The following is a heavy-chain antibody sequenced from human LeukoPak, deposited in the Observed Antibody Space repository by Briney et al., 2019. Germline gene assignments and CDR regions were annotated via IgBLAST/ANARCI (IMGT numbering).Heavy chain of an antibody. CDR2: ISDNGVDT. Sequence: GGSLRLSCVGSGFRFSNYAMSWVRQLPGRGLEWVSAISDNGVDTYYADSVKGRFTISRDNSKNTLYLQMNSLRAADTAVYYCARGDTAMAVDYWGQGTLVTVSS. CDR3: ARGDTAMAVDY. CDR1: GFRFSNYA. J-gene: IGHJ4*02. D-gene: IGHD5-18*01. V-gene: IGHV3-23*01.